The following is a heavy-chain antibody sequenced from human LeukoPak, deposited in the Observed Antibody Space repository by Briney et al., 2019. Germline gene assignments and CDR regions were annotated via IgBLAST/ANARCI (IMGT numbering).Heavy chain of an antibody. CDR1: GFTFGDYA. CDR2: IRSKAYGGTT. CDR3: TRGNHYYDSSGYSY. Sequence: GGSLRLSCTAFGFTFGDYAMSWVRQAPGKGLEWVGFIRSKAYGGTTEYAASVKGRFTISRDDSKSIAYLQMNSLKTEDTAVYYCTRGNHYYDSSGYSYWGQGTLVTVSS. V-gene: IGHV3-49*04. J-gene: IGHJ4*02. D-gene: IGHD3-22*01.